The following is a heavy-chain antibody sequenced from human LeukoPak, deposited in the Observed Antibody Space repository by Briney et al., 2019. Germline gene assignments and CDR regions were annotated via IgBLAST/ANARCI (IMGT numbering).Heavy chain of an antibody. Sequence: SQTLSLTCTVSGGSISSYYWSWIRQPPGKGLEWIGHIYYSGSTNYNPSLKSRATISVDTFKNQFSLKLSSVTAADTAVYYCARHNFSLKVIPYYFDYWGQGTLVTVSS. J-gene: IGHJ4*02. CDR2: IYYSGST. CDR3: ARHNFSLKVIPYYFDY. CDR1: GGSISSYY. D-gene: IGHD3-16*02. V-gene: IGHV4-59*08.